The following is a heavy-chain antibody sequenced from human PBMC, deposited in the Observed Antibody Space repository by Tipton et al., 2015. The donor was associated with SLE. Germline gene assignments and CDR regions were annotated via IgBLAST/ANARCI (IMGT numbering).Heavy chain of an antibody. Sequence: SLRLSCAASGFTFSSYSMNWVRQAPGKGLEWVSSISSSSSYIYYGDSVKGRFTISRDNAKNSLYLQMNSLRAEDTAVYYCARVYESPRISMIVVEPIDYWGQGTLVTVSS. V-gene: IGHV3-21*01. CDR3: ARVYESPRISMIVVEPIDY. D-gene: IGHD3-22*01. CDR1: GFTFSSYS. J-gene: IGHJ4*02. CDR2: ISSSSSYI.